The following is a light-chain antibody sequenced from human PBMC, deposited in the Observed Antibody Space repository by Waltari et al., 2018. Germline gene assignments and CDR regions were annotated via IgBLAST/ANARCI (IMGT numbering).Light chain of an antibody. V-gene: IGKV4-1*01. Sequence: DIVMTQSPDSLAVSLGERAPINCKSRQSVLYSSNNKNYLAWYQQKPGQHPKLLIYWASTRESGVPDRFSGSGSGTDFTLTISSLQAEDVAVYYCQQYYSTPPTFGGGTKVEIK. J-gene: IGKJ4*01. CDR3: QQYYSTPPT. CDR1: QSVLYSSNNKNY. CDR2: WAS.